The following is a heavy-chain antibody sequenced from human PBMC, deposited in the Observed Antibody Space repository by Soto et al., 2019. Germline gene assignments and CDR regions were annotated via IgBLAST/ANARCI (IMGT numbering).Heavy chain of an antibody. CDR1: GFTFSSYS. V-gene: IGHV3-21*01. Sequence: EVQLVESGGGLVKPGGSLRLSCAVSGFTFSSYSMNWVRQAQGKGLEWVSSISCSSSYIYYADSVKGRFTISRDNAKNSLYLQMNSLRAEDTAVYYCARVVDYCDPYYYYGMDVWGQGTTVTVSS. J-gene: IGHJ6*02. CDR3: ARVVDYCDPYYYYGMDV. D-gene: IGHD3-22*01. CDR2: ISCSSSYI.